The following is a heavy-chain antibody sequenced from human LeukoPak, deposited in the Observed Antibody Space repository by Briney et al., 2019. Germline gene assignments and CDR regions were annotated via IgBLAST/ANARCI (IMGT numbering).Heavy chain of an antibody. CDR3: ARYCSSTSCYFPAFDI. D-gene: IGHD2-2*01. J-gene: IGHJ3*02. CDR1: GGSISSSC. Sequence: SETLSLTCTVSGGSISSSCWSWVRQPPGTGLEWIGYICHSGGTNYNPSLKSRVTITVDTSKNQFSLKLSSVTAADTAVYYCARYCSSTSCYFPAFDIWGQGTMVTVSS. V-gene: IGHV4-59*08. CDR2: ICHSGGT.